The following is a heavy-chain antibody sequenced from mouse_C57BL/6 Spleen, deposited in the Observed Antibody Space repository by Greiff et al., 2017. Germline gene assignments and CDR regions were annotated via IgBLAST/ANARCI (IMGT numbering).Heavy chain of an antibody. J-gene: IGHJ2*01. CDR3: ARNHYGKGGYYFDY. CDR2: IDPSDSET. V-gene: IGHV1-52*01. D-gene: IGHD2-1*01. CDR1: GYTFTSYW. Sequence: QVQLQQPGAELVRPGSSVKLSCKASGYTFTSYWMPWVKQRPIQGLEWIGNIDPSDSETHYNQKFKDKATLTVDKSSSTAYMQLSSLTSEDSAVYYCARNHYGKGGYYFDYWGQGTTLTVSS.